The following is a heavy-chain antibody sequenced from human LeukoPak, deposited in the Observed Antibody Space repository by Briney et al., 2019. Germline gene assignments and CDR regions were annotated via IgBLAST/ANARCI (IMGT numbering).Heavy chain of an antibody. CDR1: GYSISSSYY. D-gene: IGHD2-15*01. Sequence: SETLSLTCTVSGYSISSSYYWSWIRQPPGKGLEWIGYIYYSGSTNYNPSLKSRVTISVDTSKNQFSLKLSSVTAADTAVYYCARRYCSGGSCYHNLDYWGQGTLVTVSS. V-gene: IGHV4-61*01. CDR3: ARRYCSGGSCYHNLDY. CDR2: IYYSGST. J-gene: IGHJ4*02.